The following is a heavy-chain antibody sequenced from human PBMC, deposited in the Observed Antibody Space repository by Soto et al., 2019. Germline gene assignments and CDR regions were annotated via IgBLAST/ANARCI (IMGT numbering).Heavy chain of an antibody. CDR3: ARGDCSSTSCSTLYYYYGMDV. CDR2: IKQDGSEK. V-gene: IGHV3-7*03. CDR1: GFTFSSYG. Sequence: PGGSLRLSCAASGFTFSSYGMHWVRQAPGKGLEWVANIKQDGSEKYYVDSVKGRFTISRDNAKNSLYLQMNSLRAEDTAVYYCARGDCSSTSCSTLYYYYGMDVWGQGTTVTVSS. J-gene: IGHJ6*02. D-gene: IGHD2-2*01.